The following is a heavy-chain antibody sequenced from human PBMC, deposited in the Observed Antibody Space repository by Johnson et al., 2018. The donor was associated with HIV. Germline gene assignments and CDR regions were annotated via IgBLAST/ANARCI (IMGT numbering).Heavy chain of an antibody. CDR2: IYSGDHT. V-gene: IGHV3-53*01. CDR1: GFTVSSNY. CDR3: ASPLEAAAGPMDAFDI. J-gene: IGHJ3*02. D-gene: IGHD6-13*01. Sequence: VQLVESGGGLIQPGGSLRLSCAASGFTVSSNYMSWVRQAPGKGLEWVSVIYSGDHTYYADSVKGRFPISRDNSTNTRYLQMNSLRAEDTAVYYCASPLEAAAGPMDAFDIWGQGTMVTVSS.